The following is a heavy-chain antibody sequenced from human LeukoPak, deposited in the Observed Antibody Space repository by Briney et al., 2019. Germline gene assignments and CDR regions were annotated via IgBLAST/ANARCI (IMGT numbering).Heavy chain of an antibody. CDR2: ISSSSSYI. CDR1: GFTFSSYS. Sequence: GGSLRLSCAASGFTFSSYSMNWVRQAPGKGLEWVSSISSSSSYIYYADSVKGRFTISRDNAKNSLYRQMNSLRAEDTAVYYCARDLRGSYVSFLPPTPYDYWGQGTLVTVSS. D-gene: IGHD1-26*01. CDR3: ARDLRGSYVSFLPPTPYDY. J-gene: IGHJ4*02. V-gene: IGHV3-21*01.